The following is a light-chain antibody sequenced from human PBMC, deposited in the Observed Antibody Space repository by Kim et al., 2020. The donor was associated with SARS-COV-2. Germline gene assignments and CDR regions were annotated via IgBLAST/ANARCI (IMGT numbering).Light chain of an antibody. CDR3: AAWDDSLSGLYV. J-gene: IGLJ1*01. CDR2: RNN. Sequence: RVTNSCSGSSSNIGSNYVYWYQQLPGTAPKLLIYRNNQRPSGVPDRFSGSKSGTSASLAISGLRSEDEADYYCAAWDDSLSGLYVFGTGTKVTVL. CDR1: SSNIGSNY. V-gene: IGLV1-47*01.